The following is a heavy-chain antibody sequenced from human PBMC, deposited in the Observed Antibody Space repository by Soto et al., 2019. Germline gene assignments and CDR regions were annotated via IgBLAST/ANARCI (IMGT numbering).Heavy chain of an antibody. D-gene: IGHD3-22*01. CDR1: GGTFSSYA. Sequence: QVQLVQSGAEVKKPGSSVKVACKAYGGTFSSYAIRWVRQAPGQGLERMGGIIPIFGTANYAQKFQGRVTITADESTSTAYMELSSLRSEDTAVYYCARDIQVDPMIAYGMDVRGQGNTVTVA. CDR3: ARDIQVDPMIAYGMDV. V-gene: IGHV1-69*12. J-gene: IGHJ6*02. CDR2: IIPIFGTA.